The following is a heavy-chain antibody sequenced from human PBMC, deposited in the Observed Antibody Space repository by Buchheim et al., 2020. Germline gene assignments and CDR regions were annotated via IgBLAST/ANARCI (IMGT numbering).Heavy chain of an antibody. D-gene: IGHD4-11*01. CDR1: GGSFSGYY. CDR2: INHSGST. CDR3: ARSTTVTTDWYYYGMDV. V-gene: IGHV4-34*01. Sequence: QVQLQQWGAGLLKPSETLSLTCAVYGGSFSGYYWSWIRQPPGKGLEWIGKINHSGSTNYSPSLKSRVTISVDTSKNQFSLNLNSVTAADTAVYYCARSTTVTTDWYYYGMDVWGQGTT. J-gene: IGHJ6*02.